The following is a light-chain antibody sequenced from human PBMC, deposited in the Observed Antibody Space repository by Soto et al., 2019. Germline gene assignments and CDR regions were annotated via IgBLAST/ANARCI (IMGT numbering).Light chain of an antibody. CDR3: TSYATGSAYV. J-gene: IGLJ1*01. Sequence: QSALTQPPSVSGSPGQSVTISCTGTSSDVGGYNRVSWYQQPPGKAPKPLIYDVSNRPSGGSTRFSGSKSGNTASLTISGLQAEDEADYYCTSYATGSAYVFGPGTKLTVL. CDR1: SSDVGGYNR. V-gene: IGLV2-18*02. CDR2: DVS.